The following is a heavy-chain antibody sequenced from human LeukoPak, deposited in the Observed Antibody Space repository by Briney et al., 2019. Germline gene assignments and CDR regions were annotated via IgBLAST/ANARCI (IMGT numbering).Heavy chain of an antibody. Sequence: SETLSLTCAVYGGSFSGYYWSWIRQPPGKGLEWIGEINHSGSTNYNPSLKSRVTISVDTSKNQFSLKLSSVTAADTAVYYCAREAAMVYYFDYWGQGTLVTVSS. V-gene: IGHV4-34*01. CDR2: INHSGST. J-gene: IGHJ4*02. D-gene: IGHD5-18*01. CDR3: AREAAMVYYFDY. CDR1: GGSFSGYY.